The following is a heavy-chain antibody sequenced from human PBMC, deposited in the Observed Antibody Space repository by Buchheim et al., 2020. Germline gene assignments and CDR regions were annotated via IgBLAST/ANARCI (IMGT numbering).Heavy chain of an antibody. J-gene: IGHJ6*02. D-gene: IGHD3-22*01. CDR2: ISSSGSTI. CDR3: ARAGDSSGYYSLYYYYYYGMDV. CDR1: GFTFSSYE. Sequence: EVQLVESGGGLVQPGGSLRLSCAASGFTFSSYEMNWVRQAPGKGLEWVSYISSSGSTIYYADSVRGRFTISRDNAKNSLYLQMNSLRAEDTAVYYCARAGDSSGYYSLYYYYYYGMDVWGQGTT. V-gene: IGHV3-48*03.